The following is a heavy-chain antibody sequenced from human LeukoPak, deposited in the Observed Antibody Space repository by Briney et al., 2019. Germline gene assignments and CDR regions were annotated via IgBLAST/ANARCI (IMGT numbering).Heavy chain of an antibody. V-gene: IGHV3-30*18. Sequence: PGRSLRLSCAASGFTFSSYGMHWVRQAPGKGLEWVAVISYDGSNKYYADSVKGRFTISRDNSKNTLYLQMNSLRAEDTSVYYCAKARLRAGDPIDYWGQGTLVTVSS. D-gene: IGHD2-21*02. J-gene: IGHJ4*02. CDR3: AKARLRAGDPIDY. CDR1: GFTFSSYG. CDR2: ISYDGSNK.